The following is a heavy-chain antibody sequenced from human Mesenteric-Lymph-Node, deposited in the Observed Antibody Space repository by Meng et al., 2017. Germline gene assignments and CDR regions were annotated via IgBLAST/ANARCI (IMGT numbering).Heavy chain of an antibody. D-gene: IGHD3-10*01. CDR1: GYTFTSYD. CDR3: ARAIRVLWFGEHNYNWFDP. J-gene: IGHJ5*02. Sequence: ASVKVSCKASGYTFTSYDINWVRQATGQGLEWMGWMNPNSGNTGYAQKFQGRVTITRNTSISTAYMEPSSLRSEDTAVYYCARAIRVLWFGEHNYNWFDPWGQGTLVTVSS. CDR2: MNPNSGNT. V-gene: IGHV1-8*03.